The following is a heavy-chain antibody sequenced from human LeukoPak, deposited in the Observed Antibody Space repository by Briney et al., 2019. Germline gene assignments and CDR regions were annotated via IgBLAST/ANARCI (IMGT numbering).Heavy chain of an antibody. Sequence: SETLSLTCAAYGGSFSGYYWSWIRQPPGKGLEWIGEINHSGSTNYNPSLKSRVTISVDTSKNQFSLKLSSVTAADTAVYYCARDRNLYYYGSGSYCPFDYWGQGTLVTVSS. D-gene: IGHD3-10*01. CDR1: GGSFSGYY. CDR3: ARDRNLYYYGSGSYCPFDY. V-gene: IGHV4-34*01. CDR2: INHSGST. J-gene: IGHJ4*02.